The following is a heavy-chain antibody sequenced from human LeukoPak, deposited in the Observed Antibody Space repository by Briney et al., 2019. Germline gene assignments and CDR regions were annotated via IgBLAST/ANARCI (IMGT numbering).Heavy chain of an antibody. D-gene: IGHD2-2*02. CDR2: ISAYNGNT. V-gene: IGHV1-18*01. J-gene: IGHJ6*02. CDR1: GYTFTSYG. Sequence: GASVKVSCKASGYTFTSYGIRWVRQAPGQGLEWMGWISAYNGNTNYAQKFQGRVTMTRDTSTSTVYMELSSLRSEDTAVYYCARDRELMVIPTAVRVYYYYGMDVWGQGTTVTVSS. CDR3: ARDRELMVIPTAVRVYYYYGMDV.